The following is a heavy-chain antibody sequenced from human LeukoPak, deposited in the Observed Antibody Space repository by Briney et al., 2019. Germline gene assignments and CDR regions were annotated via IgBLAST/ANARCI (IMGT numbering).Heavy chain of an antibody. CDR2: ISGSGGST. Sequence: PGGSLRLSCAASGFTFSSYAMSWVRQAPGKGLEWVSAISGSGGSTYYADSVKGRFTISRDNSKNTLYLQMNSLRAEDTAVYYCAKHPFSMVRGVIFGSAFDYWGQGTLVTVSS. D-gene: IGHD3-10*01. CDR1: GFTFSSYA. J-gene: IGHJ4*02. CDR3: AKHPFSMVRGVIFGSAFDY. V-gene: IGHV3-23*01.